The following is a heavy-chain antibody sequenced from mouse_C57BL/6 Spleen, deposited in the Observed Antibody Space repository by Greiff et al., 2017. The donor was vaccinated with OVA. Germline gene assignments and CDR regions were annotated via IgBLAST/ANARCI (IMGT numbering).Heavy chain of an antibody. CDR2: IYPGSGST. CDR1: GYTFTSYW. V-gene: IGHV1-55*01. J-gene: IGHJ3*01. D-gene: IGHD1-1*01. CDR3: ARNFYYGSSPFAY. Sequence: QVQLKESGAELVKPGASVKMSCKASGYTFTSYWITWVKQRPGQGLEWIGDIYPGSGSTNYNEKFKSKATLTVDTSSSTAYMQLSSLTSEDSAVYYCARNFYYGSSPFAYWGQGTLVTVSA.